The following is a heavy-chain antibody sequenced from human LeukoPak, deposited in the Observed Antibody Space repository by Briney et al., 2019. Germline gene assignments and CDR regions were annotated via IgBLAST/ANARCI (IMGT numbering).Heavy chain of an antibody. CDR1: GYTFTDYY. CDR3: ATALIMYYDFWSGPFDY. V-gene: IGHV1-69-2*01. D-gene: IGHD3-3*01. Sequence: ASVKVSCKVSGYTFTDYYMHWVQQAPGKGLEWMGLVDPEDGETIYAEEFQGRVTITADTSTDTAYMELSSLRSEDTAVYYCATALIMYYDFWSGPFDYWGRGTLVTVSS. J-gene: IGHJ4*02. CDR2: VDPEDGET.